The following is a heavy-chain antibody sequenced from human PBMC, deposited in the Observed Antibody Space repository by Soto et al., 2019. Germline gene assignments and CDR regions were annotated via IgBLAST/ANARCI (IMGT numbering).Heavy chain of an antibody. CDR1: GGTFSSYA. Sequence: SVKVSCKASGGTFSSYAISWVRQAPGQGLEWMGGIIPIFGTANYAQKFQGRVTITADESTSTAYMELSSLRSEDTAVYYCGRCYSSSSQGFDYWGQGTLVTVSS. V-gene: IGHV1-69*13. D-gene: IGHD6-6*01. CDR3: GRCYSSSSQGFDY. CDR2: IIPIFGTA. J-gene: IGHJ4*02.